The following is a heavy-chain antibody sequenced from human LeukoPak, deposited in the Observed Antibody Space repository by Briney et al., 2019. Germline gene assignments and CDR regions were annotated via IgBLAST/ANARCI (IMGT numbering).Heavy chain of an antibody. CDR3: ARGGRGYSDENYYFDY. CDR2: IYNSGST. CDR1: GGSISSYY. Sequence: PSETLSLTCTVSGGSISSYYWSWIRQPPGKGLEWIGRIYNSGSTNYNPALKSPVTMEGDTSKNQFSMKLSSLTAAGAAVYYWARGGRGYSDENYYFDYWGQGTLVTVSS. J-gene: IGHJ4*02. V-gene: IGHV4-4*07. D-gene: IGHD5-18*01.